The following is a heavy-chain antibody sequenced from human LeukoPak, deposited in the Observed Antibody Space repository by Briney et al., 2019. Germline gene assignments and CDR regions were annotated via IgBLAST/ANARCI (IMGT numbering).Heavy chain of an antibody. CDR1: GDSISSYY. CDR3: VRHAIAVAGTGYFDS. CDR2: LDYSGST. D-gene: IGHD6-19*01. V-gene: IGHV4-59*08. Sequence: SETLSLNCTVSGDSISSYYWSWIRQPPGKGLEWIGYLDYSGSTKHNPSLKSRATISVDTSKNQFSLKLTSVPAADTAVFYCVRHAIAVAGTGYFDSWGQGTLVTVSS. J-gene: IGHJ4*02.